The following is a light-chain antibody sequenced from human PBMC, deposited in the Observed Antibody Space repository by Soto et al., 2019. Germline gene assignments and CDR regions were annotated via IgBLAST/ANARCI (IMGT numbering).Light chain of an antibody. CDR2: EAS. V-gene: IGLV2-23*01. Sequence: QSALTQPASVSGSPGQSTTISCTGTSSDVGSYNLVSWYQHHPGKAPKVLIYEASKRPSGVSNRFSGSKSGNMASLTISGLQAEDEADYYCCSYAGRSNWVFGGGTKVTVL. CDR1: SSDVGSYNL. J-gene: IGLJ3*02. CDR3: CSYAGRSNWV.